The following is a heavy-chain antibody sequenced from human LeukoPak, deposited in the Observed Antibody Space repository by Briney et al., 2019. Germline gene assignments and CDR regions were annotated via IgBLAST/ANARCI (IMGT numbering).Heavy chain of an antibody. D-gene: IGHD5-24*01. V-gene: IGHV3-21*01. CDR1: GFTFSSYS. CDR2: ISSSSSYI. Sequence: GGSLRLSCAASGFTFSSYSMNWVRQAPGKGLEWVSSISSSSSYIYYADSVKGRFTISRDNAKNSLYLQMNSLRAEDTAVYYCARDRRSLGDGYNWGIDYWGQGTLVTVSS. J-gene: IGHJ4*02. CDR3: ARDRRSLGDGYNWGIDY.